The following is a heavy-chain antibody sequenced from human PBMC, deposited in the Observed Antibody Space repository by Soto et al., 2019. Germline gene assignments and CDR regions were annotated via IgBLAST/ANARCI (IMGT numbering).Heavy chain of an antibody. J-gene: IGHJ4*02. Sequence: AASVKVSCKASGGTFSSYAISWVRQAPGQGLEWMGGIIPIFGTANYAQKFQGRVTITADESTSTAYMELSSLRSEDTAVYYCARERHGIAVAGPPLWGQGTLVTVSS. CDR2: IIPIFGTA. CDR3: ARERHGIAVAGPPL. CDR1: GGTFSSYA. V-gene: IGHV1-69*13. D-gene: IGHD6-19*01.